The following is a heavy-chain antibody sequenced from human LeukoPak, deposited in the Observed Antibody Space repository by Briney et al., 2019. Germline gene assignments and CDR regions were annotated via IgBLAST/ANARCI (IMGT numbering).Heavy chain of an antibody. CDR1: GFTFGTYW. J-gene: IGHJ6*02. CDR3: GRGRYYAMDV. V-gene: IGHV3-7*01. Sequence: PGGSLRLSCVASGFTFGTYWMSWVRQAPGKGLEWVANINQDGSEKYYVDSVKGQFTISRDNAKNSLYLQMNSLRAEDTAVYYCGRGRYYAMDVWGQGTTVTVSS. CDR2: INQDGSEK.